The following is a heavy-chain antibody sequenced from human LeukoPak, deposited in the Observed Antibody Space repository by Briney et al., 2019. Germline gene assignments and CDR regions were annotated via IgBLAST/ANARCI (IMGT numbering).Heavy chain of an antibody. D-gene: IGHD3-10*01. CDR2: INPNSGGT. Sequence: ASVKVSCKASGYTFTGYYMHWVRQAPGQGLEWMGWINPNSGGTNYAQKFQGRATMTRDTSISTAYMELSRLRSDDTAVYYCASDSLAYYGSGSYYNGPNYWGQGTLVTVSS. V-gene: IGHV1-2*02. J-gene: IGHJ4*02. CDR1: GYTFTGYY. CDR3: ASDSLAYYGSGSYYNGPNY.